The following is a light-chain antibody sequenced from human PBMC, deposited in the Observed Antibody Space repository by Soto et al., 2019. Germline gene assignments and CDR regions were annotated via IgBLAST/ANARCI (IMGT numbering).Light chain of an antibody. Sequence: LTQPPSVSGAPGQRVTISCTGSSSNIGAGYDVHWYQQLPGTAPKLLIYGNSNRPSGVPDRFSGSKSGTSASLAITGLQAEDEADYYCQSYDSSLGGNVVFGGGTQLTVL. CDR1: SSNIGAGYD. J-gene: IGLJ2*01. CDR2: GNS. V-gene: IGLV1-40*01. CDR3: QSYDSSLGGNVV.